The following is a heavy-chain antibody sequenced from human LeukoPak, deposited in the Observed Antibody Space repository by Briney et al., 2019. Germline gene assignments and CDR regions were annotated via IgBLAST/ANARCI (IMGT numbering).Heavy chain of an antibody. CDR2: ISYDGSNK. CDR1: GFTFSSYG. V-gene: IGHV3-30*03. J-gene: IGHJ4*02. Sequence: LPGRSLRLSCAASGFTFSSYGMHWVRQAPGKGLEWVAVISYDGSNKYCADSVKGRFTISRDNSKNTLYLQMNSLRAEDTAVYYCARTYYYDSSGYFSGYFDYWGQGTLVTVSS. CDR3: ARTYYYDSSGYFSGYFDY. D-gene: IGHD3-22*01.